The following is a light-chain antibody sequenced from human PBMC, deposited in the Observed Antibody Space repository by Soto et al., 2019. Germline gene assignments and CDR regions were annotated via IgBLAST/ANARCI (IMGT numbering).Light chain of an antibody. CDR2: WAS. V-gene: IGKV3-20*01. Sequence: EIVSTQSPGTLSLSLGERDTLSCKASQSVISSYLAWYQQKPGKAPRILIYWASRRATCSPDRFSGSGSVTDFSLTISRLEPEDFAVYYCHQYDIAPQTFGRGTKVDIK. J-gene: IGKJ2*01. CDR1: QSVISSY. CDR3: HQYDIAPQT.